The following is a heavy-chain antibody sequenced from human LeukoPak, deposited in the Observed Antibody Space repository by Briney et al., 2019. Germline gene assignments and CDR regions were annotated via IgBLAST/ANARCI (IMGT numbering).Heavy chain of an antibody. D-gene: IGHD2-8*01. CDR1: GGSISSSTSY. Sequence: PSETLSLTCTVSGGSISSSTSYWGWIRQPPGKGLEWIGNLYYGGSTYYNPSLKSRVTISVDTSNNQFSLQLSSVPAADTPVYYCARDCTNGVCSDYWGQGTLVTVSS. CDR3: ARDCTNGVCSDY. CDR2: LYYGGST. V-gene: IGHV4-39*01. J-gene: IGHJ4*02.